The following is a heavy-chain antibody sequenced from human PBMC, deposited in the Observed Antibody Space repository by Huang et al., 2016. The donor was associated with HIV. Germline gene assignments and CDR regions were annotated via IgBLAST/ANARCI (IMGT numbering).Heavy chain of an antibody. D-gene: IGHD3-22*01. Sequence: QVQMVQSGAEVKKPGASVKVSCKTSGYTFTSFGISWVRQAPGQGLEWMGGVSALNGKTNHGQKVQGRVTMTTDTSTGTAYLDLRSLRSDDTAVYYCARECLGSYDSSGYPDNWGQGTLVTVSS. CDR3: ARECLGSYDSSGYPDN. J-gene: IGHJ4*02. V-gene: IGHV1-18*01. CDR2: VSALNGKT. CDR1: GYTFTSFG.